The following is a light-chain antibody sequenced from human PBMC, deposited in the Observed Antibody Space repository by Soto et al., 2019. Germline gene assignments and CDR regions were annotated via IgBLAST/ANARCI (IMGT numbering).Light chain of an antibody. CDR1: QSISTW. V-gene: IGKV1-39*01. Sequence: DIQMTQSPSSLSASVGDSVTITCRASQSISTWLNWYQLKPGKAPKLLIYAASTLQGGVPSRFSGSGSGTEFTLTISSLQPEDFATYFCQQTYTTPYSFGQGTGLEI. J-gene: IGKJ2*03. CDR3: QQTYTTPYS. CDR2: AAS.